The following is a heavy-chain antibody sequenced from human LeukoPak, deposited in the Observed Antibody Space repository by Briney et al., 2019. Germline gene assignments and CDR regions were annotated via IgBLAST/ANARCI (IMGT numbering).Heavy chain of an antibody. CDR3: AKRGNPAVGHHYLDV. Sequence: GGSLRLSCVVSGITLSNYGMSWVRQAPGKGLERVSGISERGGSTNYADSVKGRFIISRDNSKNTLYLQMNSLSAEDTAVYYCAKRGNPAVGHHYLDVWGKGTTVSVSS. J-gene: IGHJ6*03. V-gene: IGHV3-23*01. CDR2: ISERGGST. CDR1: GITLSNYG. D-gene: IGHD2-2*01.